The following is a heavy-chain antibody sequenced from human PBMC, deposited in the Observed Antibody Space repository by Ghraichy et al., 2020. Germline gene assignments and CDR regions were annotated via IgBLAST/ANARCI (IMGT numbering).Heavy chain of an antibody. Sequence: GGSLRLSCAASGFTFSSYWMSWVRQAPGKGLEWVANIKQDGSEKYYVDSVKGRFTISRDNAKNSLYLQMNSLRAEDTAVYYCARDKAYSGWYNWFDPWGQGTLVTVSS. CDR1: GFTFSSYW. J-gene: IGHJ5*02. CDR3: ARDKAYSGWYNWFDP. V-gene: IGHV3-7*01. CDR2: IKQDGSEK. D-gene: IGHD6-19*01.